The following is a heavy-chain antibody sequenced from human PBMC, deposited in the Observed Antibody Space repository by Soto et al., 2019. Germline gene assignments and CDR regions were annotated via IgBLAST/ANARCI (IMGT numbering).Heavy chain of an antibody. CDR1: GGSISSGDYY. J-gene: IGHJ6*02. V-gene: IGHV4-30-4*01. D-gene: IGHD2-2*01. Sequence: SETLSLTCTVSGGSISSGDYYWSWIRQPPGKGLEWIGYIYYSGSTYYNPSLKSRVTISVDTSKNQFSLKLSSVTAADTAVYYCAGLGYRIITSCAQYYYYGMDVWGQGTTVTVSS. CDR3: AGLGYRIITSCAQYYYYGMDV. CDR2: IYYSGST.